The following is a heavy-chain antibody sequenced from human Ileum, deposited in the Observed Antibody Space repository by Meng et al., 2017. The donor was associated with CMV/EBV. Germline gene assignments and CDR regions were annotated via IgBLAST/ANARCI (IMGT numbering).Heavy chain of an antibody. CDR3: VKDPQDASITATTFRWFDP. J-gene: IGHJ5*02. CDR2: ITGDGSTS. Sequence: GESLKISCAASGFTFSNYAMGWIRQSSGKGLEWISAITGDGSTSYHADSLKGRFTISRDNSKETLFLQMIGLRDEDTAVYYCVKDPQDASITATTFRWFDPWGQGTQVTVSS. CDR1: GFTFSNYA. D-gene: IGHD1-14*01. V-gene: IGHV3-23*01.